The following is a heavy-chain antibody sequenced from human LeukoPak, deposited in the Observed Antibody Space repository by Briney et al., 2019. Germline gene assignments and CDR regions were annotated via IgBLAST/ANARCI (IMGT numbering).Heavy chain of an antibody. Sequence: GGSLRLSCAASGFTFSSFWMHWVRQAPGKGLEWVSRINDDGRSASYADSVKGRFIVSRDSAKNTLYLQMNSLRAEDTAVYFCARAYCGADCCSRAMDYWGQGTLVTVSS. CDR3: ARAYCGADCCSRAMDY. D-gene: IGHD2-21*02. J-gene: IGHJ4*02. V-gene: IGHV3-74*01. CDR1: GFTFSSFW. CDR2: INDDGRSA.